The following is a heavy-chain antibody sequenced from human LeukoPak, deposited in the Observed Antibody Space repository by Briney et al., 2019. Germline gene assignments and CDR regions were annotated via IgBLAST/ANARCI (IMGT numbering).Heavy chain of an antibody. J-gene: IGHJ3*02. CDR1: GGSFSGYY. CDR2: INHSGST. D-gene: IGHD3-10*01. CDR3: ARGRAHRGDAFDI. Sequence: SETLSLTCAVYGGSFSGYYWSWIRQPPGKGLEWIGEINHSGSTNYNPSLKSRVTISLDTSKNQFSLKLSSVTAADTAVYYCARGRAHRGDAFDIWGQGTMVTVSS. V-gene: IGHV4-34*01.